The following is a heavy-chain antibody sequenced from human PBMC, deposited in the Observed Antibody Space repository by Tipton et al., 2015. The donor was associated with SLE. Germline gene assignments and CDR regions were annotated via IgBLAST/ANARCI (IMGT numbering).Heavy chain of an antibody. D-gene: IGHD2-15*01. CDR2: INQDGSVR. CDR3: SRVGGSTWH. V-gene: IGHV3-74*01. J-gene: IGHJ4*02. Sequence: SLRLSCAASGFTFDDYAMHWVRQAPGKGLVWVSRINQDGSVRNYADSVKGRFTISRDNTNNTLFLQMNSLRAEDTAVYYCSRVGGSTWHWGQGSLVTVSS. CDR1: GFTFDDYA.